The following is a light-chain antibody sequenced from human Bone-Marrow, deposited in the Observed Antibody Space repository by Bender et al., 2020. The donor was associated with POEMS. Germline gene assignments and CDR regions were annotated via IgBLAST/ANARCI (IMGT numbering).Light chain of an antibody. V-gene: IGLV2-14*03. J-gene: IGLJ2*01. Sequence: QSALTQPASVSGSPGQSITIACTGTRSDVGGYNYVSWYQQHPGKAPKLMIYDVSNRPSGVSNRFSGSKSGNTASLTISGLQAEDEADYYCCSYAGDKTFVFGGGTKLTV. CDR3: CSYAGDKTFV. CDR1: RSDVGGYNY. CDR2: DVS.